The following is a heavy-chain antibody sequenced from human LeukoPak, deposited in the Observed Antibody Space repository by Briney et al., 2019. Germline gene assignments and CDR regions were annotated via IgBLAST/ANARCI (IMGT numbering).Heavy chain of an antibody. CDR2: GHYSGST. Sequence: SETLSLTCTVSGDSIKNYYWNWIRQPPGKGLEWIGFGHYSGSTYNNPSLKSRVTFSVDTSKNQFSLKLSSVTAADTAVYYCARSDPLGYCSSTSCYTSAFDIWGQGTMVTVSS. D-gene: IGHD2-2*02. CDR1: GDSIKNYY. CDR3: ARSDPLGYCSSTSCYTSAFDI. J-gene: IGHJ3*02. V-gene: IGHV4-59*01.